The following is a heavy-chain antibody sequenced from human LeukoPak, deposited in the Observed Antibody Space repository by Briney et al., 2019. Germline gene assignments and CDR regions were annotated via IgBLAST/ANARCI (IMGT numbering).Heavy chain of an antibody. V-gene: IGHV3-23*01. Sequence: GGSLRLSCAASGFSFSTYVMSWVRQAPGKGLEWVSAVRANGDNTYYADSVKGRFTIARDNSKNTLYLEMNSLRAEDTAIYYCAKMKGHPLPKYYMDVWGQGTTVTVSS. CDR3: AKMKGHPLPKYYMDV. CDR1: GFSFSTYV. CDR2: VRANGDNT. D-gene: IGHD1-26*01. J-gene: IGHJ6*01.